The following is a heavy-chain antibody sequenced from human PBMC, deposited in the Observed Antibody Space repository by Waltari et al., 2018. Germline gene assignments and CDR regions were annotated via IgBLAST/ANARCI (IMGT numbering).Heavy chain of an antibody. J-gene: IGHJ5*01. V-gene: IGHV4-39*07. D-gene: IGHD3-9*01. CDR1: GDSIGRGYYY. Sequence: QLQLRESGPGLLKPSETLSLTCSVSGDSIGRGYYYWGWIRQTPGKGLEWMGLIYFAGRTYYHPSLKSRLPISVDTSKNQFSLRLSSVTAADTAVYYCARGASINLSSAFDPWGQGTLVTVSS. CDR2: IYFAGRT. CDR3: ARGASINLSSAFDP.